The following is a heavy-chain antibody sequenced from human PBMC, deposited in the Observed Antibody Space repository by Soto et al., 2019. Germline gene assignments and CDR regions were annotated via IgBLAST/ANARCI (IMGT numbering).Heavy chain of an antibody. D-gene: IGHD3-22*01. Sequence: PGGSLRLSCAASGFTFSSYWMSWVRQAPGKGLEWVANIKQDGSEKYYVDSVKGRFTISRDNAKNSLYLQMNSLRAEDTAVYYCARKSYDSSGYYWTWIFDYWGQGTLVTVSS. CDR3: ARKSYDSSGYYWTWIFDY. J-gene: IGHJ4*02. CDR2: IKQDGSEK. V-gene: IGHV3-7*05. CDR1: GFTFSSYW.